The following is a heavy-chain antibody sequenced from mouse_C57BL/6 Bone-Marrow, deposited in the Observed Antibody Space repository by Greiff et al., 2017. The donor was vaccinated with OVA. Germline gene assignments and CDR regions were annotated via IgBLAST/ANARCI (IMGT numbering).Heavy chain of an antibody. CDR1: GYTFTSYW. V-gene: IGHV1-64*01. J-gene: IGHJ2*01. Sequence: QVQLQQPGAELVKPGASVKLSCKASGYTFTSYWMHWVKQRPGQGLEWIGMIHPNSGSTTYNEQFKSKATLTVEQSSSTAYMQLSSLTSEDSAFDYCARNYVSTDYWGQGTTLTVSS. CDR2: IHPNSGST. CDR3: ARNYVSTDY. D-gene: IGHD1-1*01.